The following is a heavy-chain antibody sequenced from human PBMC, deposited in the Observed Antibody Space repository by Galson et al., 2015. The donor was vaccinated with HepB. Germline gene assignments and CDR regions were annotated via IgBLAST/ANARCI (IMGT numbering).Heavy chain of an antibody. CDR3: ARLSDYGDYIFVRQAFDI. CDR1: GYTFTSYD. V-gene: IGHV1-8*01. CDR2: MNPNSGNT. Sequence: SVKVSCKASGYTFTSYDINWVRQATGQGLEWMGWMNPNSGNTGYAQKFQGRVTMTRNTSISTAYMELSSLRSEDTAVYYCARLSDYGDYIFVRQAFDIWGQGTMVTVSS. D-gene: IGHD4-17*01. J-gene: IGHJ3*02.